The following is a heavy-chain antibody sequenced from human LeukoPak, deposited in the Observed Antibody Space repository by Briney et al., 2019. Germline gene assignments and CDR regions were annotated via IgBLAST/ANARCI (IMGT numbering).Heavy chain of an antibody. Sequence: SETLSLTCTVSGGSISSYYWSWIRQPPGKGREWIGYIYYSGSTNYNPSLKSRVTISVVTSKNQFSLKLSSVTAANTAVYYCARQNYDILTGYYTDAFDIWGQGTMVTVSS. V-gene: IGHV4-59*01. CDR1: GGSISSYY. CDR2: IYYSGST. J-gene: IGHJ3*02. D-gene: IGHD3-9*01. CDR3: ARQNYDILTGYYTDAFDI.